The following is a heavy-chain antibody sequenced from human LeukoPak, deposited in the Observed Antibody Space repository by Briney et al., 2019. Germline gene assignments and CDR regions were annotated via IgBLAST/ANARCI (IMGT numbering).Heavy chain of an antibody. J-gene: IGHJ4*02. V-gene: IGHV4-30-4*07. D-gene: IGHD3-22*01. Sequence: PSETLSLTCAVSGGSISSGGYSWSWIRQPPGKGLEWIGYIYYSGSTYYNPSLKSRVTISVDTSKNQFSLKLGSVTAADTAVYYCAVGEYYDSSGYLSYWGQGTLVTVSS. CDR2: IYYSGST. CDR1: GGSISSGGYS. CDR3: AVGEYYDSSGYLSY.